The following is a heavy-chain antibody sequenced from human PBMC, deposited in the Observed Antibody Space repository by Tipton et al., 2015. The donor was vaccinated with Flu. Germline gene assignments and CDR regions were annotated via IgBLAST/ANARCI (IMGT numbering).Heavy chain of an antibody. D-gene: IGHD3-3*01. CDR3: ARGITIFGVVMYYDYGMDV. CDR1: GFTFSSYW. Sequence: SLRLSCAASGFTFSSYWMSWVRQAPGKGLEWVANIKQDGSEKYYVDSVKGRFTISRDNAKNSLYLQMNSLRAEDTAVYYCARGITIFGVVMYYDYGMDVWGQGTTVTVSS. V-gene: IGHV3-7*01. CDR2: IKQDGSEK. J-gene: IGHJ6*02.